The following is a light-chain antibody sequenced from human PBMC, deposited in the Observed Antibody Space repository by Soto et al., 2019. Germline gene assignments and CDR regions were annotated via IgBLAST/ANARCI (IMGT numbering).Light chain of an antibody. CDR2: EVS. J-gene: IGLJ1*01. V-gene: IGLV2-14*01. CDR1: TSDVGGYNY. Sequence: QSALTQPASVSGSPGQSITIPCTGTTSDVGGYNYVSWYQQHPGKAPKLLIYEVSNRPSGVSNRFSGSKSGATASLTISGLQAEDEGDYYCSSYTSRNTEVFGTGTKVTVL. CDR3: SSYTSRNTEV.